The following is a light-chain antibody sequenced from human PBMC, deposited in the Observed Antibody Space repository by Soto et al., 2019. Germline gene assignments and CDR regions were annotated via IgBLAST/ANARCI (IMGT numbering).Light chain of an antibody. CDR1: SSDIGGSNY. Sequence: QSALTQPASVSGSPGQSITISCTGASSDIGGSNYVSWYQQHPGKAPKLMLYDVNNRPSGVSNRFSGSKSGNTASLTISGLQAEDEADYYCSSFTSTSTLFGGGTNVTVL. J-gene: IGLJ2*01. CDR3: SSFTSTSTL. CDR2: DVN. V-gene: IGLV2-14*03.